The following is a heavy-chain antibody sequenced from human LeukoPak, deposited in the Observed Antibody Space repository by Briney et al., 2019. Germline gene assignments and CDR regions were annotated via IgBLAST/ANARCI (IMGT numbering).Heavy chain of an antibody. CDR1: GYSFTSYW. Sequence: GVSLKISCKGSGYSFTSYWIGWVRQMPGKGLEWMGIIYPGDSDTRYSPSFQGQVTISADKSISTAYLQWSSLKASDTAMYYCARRRYCGGDCYDRAFDIWGQGTMVTVSS. CDR3: ARRRYCGGDCYDRAFDI. D-gene: IGHD2-21*02. J-gene: IGHJ3*02. V-gene: IGHV5-51*01. CDR2: IYPGDSDT.